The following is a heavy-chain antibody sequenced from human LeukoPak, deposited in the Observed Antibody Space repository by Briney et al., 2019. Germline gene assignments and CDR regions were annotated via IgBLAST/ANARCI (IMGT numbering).Heavy chain of an antibody. Sequence: SVKVSCKASGFTFTSSAMQWVRQARGQRLEWIGWIVVGSGNTNYAQKFQERVTNTRDMSTSTAYMELSNLRSEDTAVYYCAAEFLVTGGDYWGQGTLVTVSS. V-gene: IGHV1-58*02. CDR2: IVVGSGNT. CDR1: GFTFTSSA. D-gene: IGHD2-21*02. J-gene: IGHJ4*02. CDR3: AAEFLVTGGDY.